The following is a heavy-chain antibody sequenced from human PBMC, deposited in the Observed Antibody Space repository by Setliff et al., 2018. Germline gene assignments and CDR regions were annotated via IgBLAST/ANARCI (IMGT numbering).Heavy chain of an antibody. Sequence: ASVKVSCKDSGYTFTGYYMYWVRQAPGQGLEWMGRTNPSSGATIYAQKFQGRVTMTSDTSISTAYMELGRLRSDDTAVYFCARDGGGDSDAFDIWGQGTMVTVSS. D-gene: IGHD3-16*01. CDR2: TNPSSGAT. J-gene: IGHJ3*02. CDR3: ARDGGGDSDAFDI. CDR1: GYTFTGYY. V-gene: IGHV1-2*06.